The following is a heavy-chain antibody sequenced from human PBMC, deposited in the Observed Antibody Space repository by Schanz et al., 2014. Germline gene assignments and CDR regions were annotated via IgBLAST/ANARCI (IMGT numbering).Heavy chain of an antibody. Sequence: QVQVEQSGPEVKKPGASVTVSCQASGYTFSFTSYNVHWVRQAPGQGLEWMGWITAYNGDTNYALKLQGRVAMTTDTSTGTAYMELRSLRSDDTALYYCARAKRFGDMDVWGQGTTVTVSS. V-gene: IGHV1-18*04. D-gene: IGHD3-10*01. CDR3: ARAKRFGDMDV. CDR1: GYTFSFTSYN. CDR2: ITAYNGDT. J-gene: IGHJ6*02.